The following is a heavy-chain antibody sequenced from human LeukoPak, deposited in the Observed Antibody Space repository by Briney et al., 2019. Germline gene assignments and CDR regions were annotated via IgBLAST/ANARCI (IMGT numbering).Heavy chain of an antibody. Sequence: ASVKVSCKASGYTFISYDINWVRQATGQGLEWMGWMNPNSGNTGYAQKFQGRVTMTRSTSINTAYMELSSLTSDDTAVYYCARLGEYSNWFGPWGQGTLVIVSS. CDR2: MNPNSGNT. V-gene: IGHV1-8*01. D-gene: IGHD3-16*01. CDR3: ARLGEYSNWFGP. CDR1: GYTFISYD. J-gene: IGHJ5*02.